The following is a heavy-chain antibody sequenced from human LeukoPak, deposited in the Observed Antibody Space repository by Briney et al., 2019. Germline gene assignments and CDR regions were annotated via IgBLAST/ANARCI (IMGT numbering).Heavy chain of an antibody. CDR1: GGTFSSYA. CDR2: IIPIFGTA. J-gene: IGHJ5*02. CDR3: ARHDIVVVPAALRGLGFDP. V-gene: IGHV1-69*13. Sequence: SVKVSCKASGGTFSSYAISWVRQAPGQGLEWMGGIIPIFGTANYAQKFQGRVTITADESTSTAYMELRSLRSDDTAVYYCARHDIVVVPAALRGLGFDPWGQGTLVTVSS. D-gene: IGHD2-2*01.